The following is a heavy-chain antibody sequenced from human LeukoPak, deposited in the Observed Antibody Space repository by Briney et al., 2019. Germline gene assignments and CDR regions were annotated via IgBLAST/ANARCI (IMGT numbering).Heavy chain of an antibody. CDR3: ARALNDYDILTGYYLDWFDP. CDR1: GGSISRYY. J-gene: IGHJ5*02. D-gene: IGHD3-9*01. V-gene: IGHV4-4*07. Sequence: SETLSLTCTVSGGSISRYYWSWIRQPAGKGLEWIGRIYTSGSTNYNPSLKSRVTMSVDTSKNQCSLKLSAVTAADTAVYYCARALNDYDILTGYYLDWFDPGGQGTLVTVSS. CDR2: IYTSGST.